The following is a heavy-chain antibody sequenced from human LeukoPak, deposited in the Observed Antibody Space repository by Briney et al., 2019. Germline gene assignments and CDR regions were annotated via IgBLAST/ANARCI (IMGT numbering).Heavy chain of an antibody. Sequence: GGSLRLSCEAAGFTFSSYAMSWVRQPPGKGLEWVSAISGSGGSTYYADSVKGRFTISRDNSKNTLYLQMNSLRDEDTAVYYCAKQPLHDYPGHWGQGTLVTVSS. J-gene: IGHJ4*02. CDR1: GFTFSSYA. CDR3: AKQPLHDYPGH. D-gene: IGHD4-11*01. CDR2: ISGSGGST. V-gene: IGHV3-23*01.